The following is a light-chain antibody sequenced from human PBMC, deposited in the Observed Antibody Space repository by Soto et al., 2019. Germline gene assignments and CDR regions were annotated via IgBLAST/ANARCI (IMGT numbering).Light chain of an antibody. J-gene: IGLJ2*01. Sequence: QAVVTQPPSVSGAPGQRVTISCTGSSSNIGAGYDVHWYQQLPGTAPKLLIYGNSNRPSGVPDRFSGSKSGASASLAISGLQAEDEAHYYCQSYDPSLSAVVFGGGTKVTVL. CDR1: SSNIGAGYD. CDR3: QSYDPSLSAVV. V-gene: IGLV1-40*03. CDR2: GNS.